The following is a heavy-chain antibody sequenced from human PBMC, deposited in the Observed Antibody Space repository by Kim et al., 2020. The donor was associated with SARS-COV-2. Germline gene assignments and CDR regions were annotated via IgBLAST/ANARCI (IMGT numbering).Heavy chain of an antibody. J-gene: IGHJ4*02. CDR2: IYYSGST. Sequence: SETLSLTCTVSGGSISSGGYYWSRIRQHPGKGLEWIGYIYYSGSTYYNPSLKSRVTISVDTSKNQFSLKVSSVTAADTAVYYCARDRIFGGPFDYWGQGTQVADSS. CDR3: ARDRIFGGPFDY. D-gene: IGHD2-15*01. V-gene: IGHV4-31*03. CDR1: GGSISSGGYY.